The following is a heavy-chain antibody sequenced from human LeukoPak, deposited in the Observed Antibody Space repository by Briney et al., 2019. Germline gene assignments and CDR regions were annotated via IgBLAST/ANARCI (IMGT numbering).Heavy chain of an antibody. D-gene: IGHD3-10*01. Sequence: SETLSLTCTVSGYSISSGYYWGWIRQPPGKGLEWMGSIYHSGSTYYNPSLKSRVTISVDTSKNQFSLKLSSVTAADTAVYFCARDTGTYYYGSGTHDAFDIWGQGTMVTVSS. CDR3: ARDTGTYYYGSGTHDAFDI. CDR2: IYHSGST. J-gene: IGHJ3*02. V-gene: IGHV4-38-2*02. CDR1: GYSISSGYY.